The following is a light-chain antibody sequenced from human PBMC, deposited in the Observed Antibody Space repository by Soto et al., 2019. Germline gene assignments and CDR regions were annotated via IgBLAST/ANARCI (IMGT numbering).Light chain of an antibody. V-gene: IGKV3-15*01. J-gene: IGKJ4*01. CDR1: QSVSSN. Sequence: EIVMTQSPATLSESPGERATLSCRASQSVSSNLAWYQQKRGQAPRLLIYGTSTRATGIPARFSGSGSGTEFTLTIGSLQSEDFAVYYGQQYNKWPLTFGGGTKVEIK. CDR3: QQYNKWPLT. CDR2: GTS.